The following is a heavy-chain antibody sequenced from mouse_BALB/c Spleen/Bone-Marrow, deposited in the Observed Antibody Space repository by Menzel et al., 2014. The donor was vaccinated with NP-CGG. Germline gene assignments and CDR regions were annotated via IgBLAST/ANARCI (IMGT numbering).Heavy chain of an antibody. V-gene: IGHV7-3*02. J-gene: IGHJ3*01. Sequence: RLEYGGGLVEPRCNLRLLCSITGCTLTEYYMSWVRPPPGNALEWLGFISNKANGYTTEYSASVMGRFSISRDNSQSILYSQMNTLKAEDSATYYFSMVRLAYW. CDR2: ISNKANGYTT. CDR1: GCTLTEYY. CDR3: SMVRLAY.